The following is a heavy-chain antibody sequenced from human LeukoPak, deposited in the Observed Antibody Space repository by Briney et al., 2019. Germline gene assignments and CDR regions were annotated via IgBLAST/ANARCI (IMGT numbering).Heavy chain of an antibody. CDR2: ISYDGSSK. D-gene: IGHD6-13*01. J-gene: IGHJ4*02. Sequence: GGSLRLSCAASGFTFSTYAMHWVRQAPGKGLEWVAVISYDGSSKYYADSVKGRFTISRDNSKNTLYLQMNSLRVEDTAVYYCAKGHSSSWSIMDYWGQGTLVTVSS. V-gene: IGHV3-30*04. CDR3: AKGHSSSWSIMDY. CDR1: GFTFSTYA.